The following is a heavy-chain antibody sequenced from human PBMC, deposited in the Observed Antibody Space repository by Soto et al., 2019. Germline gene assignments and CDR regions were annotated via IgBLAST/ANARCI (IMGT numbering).Heavy chain of an antibody. D-gene: IGHD5-12*01. V-gene: IGHV4-4*07. CDR1: GGCISSHS. J-gene: IGHJ4*02. Sequence: ASLSLPCTVSGGCISSHSWIWIRQPAGKGLEWIGHIYPSGSTSYNPSLRSRVTMSLDTSSNQIFLNLTSVTAADTAVFYCVRGRSYSVYDFWGPGTLVTV. CDR2: IYPSGST. CDR3: VRGRSYSVYDF.